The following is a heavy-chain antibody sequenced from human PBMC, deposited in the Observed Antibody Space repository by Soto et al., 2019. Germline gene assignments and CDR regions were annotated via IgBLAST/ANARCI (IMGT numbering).Heavy chain of an antibody. CDR1: GYTFTSYG. CDR2: ISAYNGNT. V-gene: IGHV1-18*01. CDR3: ARGPLGGDYGDIWFDP. D-gene: IGHD4-17*01. Sequence: VKVSCKASGYTFTSYGISWVQQAPGQGLEWMGWISAYNGNTNYAQKLQGRVTMTTDTSTSTAYMELRSLRSDDTAVYYCARGPLGGDYGDIWFDPWGQGTLVTVSS. J-gene: IGHJ5*02.